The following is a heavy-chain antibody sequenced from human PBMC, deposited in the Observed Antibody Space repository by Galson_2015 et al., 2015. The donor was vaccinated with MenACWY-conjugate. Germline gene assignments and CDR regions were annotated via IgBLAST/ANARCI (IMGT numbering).Heavy chain of an antibody. CDR1: GFTFSDYY. CDR3: AREDTIFGVVTIFDY. D-gene: IGHD3-3*01. J-gene: IGHJ4*02. Sequence: SLRLSCAASGFTFSDYYMSWIRQAPGKGLEWVSYISSSSSYTNYADSVKGRFTISRDNAKNSLYLQINSLRAEDTAVYYCAREDTIFGVVTIFDYWGQGTLVTVSS. CDR2: ISSSSSYT. V-gene: IGHV3-11*06.